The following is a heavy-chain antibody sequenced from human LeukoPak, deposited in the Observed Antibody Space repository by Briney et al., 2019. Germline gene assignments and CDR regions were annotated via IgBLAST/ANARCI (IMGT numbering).Heavy chain of an antibody. J-gene: IGHJ5*02. Sequence: GASVKVSCKASGGTFSSYAISWVRQAPGQGLEWMGRIIPILGIANYAQKFQGRVTITADKSTSTAYMELSSLRSEDTAVYYCAENSGYDIEGDWFDPWGQGTLVTVSS. V-gene: IGHV1-69*04. CDR2: IIPILGIA. CDR3: AENSGYDIEGDWFDP. D-gene: IGHD5-12*01. CDR1: GGTFSSYA.